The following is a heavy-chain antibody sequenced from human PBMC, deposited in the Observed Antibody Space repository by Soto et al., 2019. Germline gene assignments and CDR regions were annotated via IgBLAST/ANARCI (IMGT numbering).Heavy chain of an antibody. CDR2: IIPIFGTA. CDR1: GGTFSSYA. D-gene: IGHD3-10*01. Sequence: ASVKVSCKASGGTFSSYAISWVRQAPGQGLEWMGGIIPIFGTANYAQKFQGRVTITADESTSTAYMELSSLRSEDTAVYYCARLWFGELYPYYYYGMDVWGQGTTVTVSS. J-gene: IGHJ6*02. CDR3: ARLWFGELYPYYYYGMDV. V-gene: IGHV1-69*13.